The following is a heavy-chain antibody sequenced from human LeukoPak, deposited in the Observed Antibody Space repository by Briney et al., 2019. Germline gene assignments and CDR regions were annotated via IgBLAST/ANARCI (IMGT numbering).Heavy chain of an antibody. D-gene: IGHD4-17*01. CDR3: GRLIDGDYLYYYYYTDV. V-gene: IGHV5-51*01. Sequence: VESLKISCKGSGYSFTSYWIGWVRQMPGKGLEWMGIIYPGDSDTRYSPSFQGQVTISADKSISTAYLQWSSLKASDTAMYYCGRLIDGDYLYYYYYTDVWGKGTTVTVSS. CDR2: IYPGDSDT. CDR1: GYSFTSYW. J-gene: IGHJ6*03.